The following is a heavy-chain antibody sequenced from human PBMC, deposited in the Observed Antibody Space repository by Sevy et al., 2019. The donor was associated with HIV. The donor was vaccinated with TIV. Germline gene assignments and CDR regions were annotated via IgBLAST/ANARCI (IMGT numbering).Heavy chain of an antibody. CDR3: ARGRPDYYYGMDV. CDR1: GDSISGYY. V-gene: IGHV4-59*01. Sequence: SETLSLTCNVSGDSISGYYWSWIRQPPGKGLEWFGYIYYTRSTNYNPSLKSRITISKDTPKNQVSLKLSSVIVADTAVYYCARGRPDYYYGMDVWGQGTTVTVSS. CDR2: IYYTRST. J-gene: IGHJ6*02.